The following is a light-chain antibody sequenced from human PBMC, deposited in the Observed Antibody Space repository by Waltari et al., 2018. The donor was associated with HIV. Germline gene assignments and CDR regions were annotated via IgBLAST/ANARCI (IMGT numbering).Light chain of an antibody. CDR1: ALPKQY. CDR2: KDN. J-gene: IGLJ3*02. Sequence: SYELTQPPSVSVSPGQTARIICSGEALPKQYAFWCQQKTGQAPVVVIYKDNGRPSGSPGRFSGSSSGTTVTLTISGVQADDEADYYCQSADSSGTYWVFGGGTKLTVL. V-gene: IGLV3-25*03. CDR3: QSADSSGTYWV.